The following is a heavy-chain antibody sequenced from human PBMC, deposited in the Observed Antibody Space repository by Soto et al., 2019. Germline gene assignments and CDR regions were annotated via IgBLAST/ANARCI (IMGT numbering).Heavy chain of an antibody. CDR1: GFSFSSHS. D-gene: IGHD5-12*01. Sequence: EVLLVESGGGLVKPGGSLRLSCAASGFSFSSHSMNWVRQAPGNGLEWVSSIGDSSAYVYYADSVRGRFTISRDNAKDSLYLQMNGLRAEDTAVYYCARDQGYLRIGYSDYWGQGILVTVSS. CDR2: IGDSSAYV. V-gene: IGHV3-21*01. J-gene: IGHJ4*02. CDR3: ARDQGYLRIGYSDY.